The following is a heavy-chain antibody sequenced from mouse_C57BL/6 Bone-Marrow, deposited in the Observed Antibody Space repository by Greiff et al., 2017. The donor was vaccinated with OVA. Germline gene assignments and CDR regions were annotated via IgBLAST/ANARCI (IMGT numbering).Heavy chain of an antibody. D-gene: IGHD2-10*01. CDR2: ISSGGSYT. J-gene: IGHJ2*01. CDR3: ASRLSYYGNYPRFDY. V-gene: IGHV5-6*02. Sequence: EVKLVESGGDLVKPGGSLKLSCAASGFTFSSYGMSWVRQTPDKRLEWVATISSGGSYTYYPDSVQGRFTISRDNAKNTLYLHMSSLKSEDTAMYYCASRLSYYGNYPRFDYWGQGTTRTVSS. CDR1: GFTFSSYG.